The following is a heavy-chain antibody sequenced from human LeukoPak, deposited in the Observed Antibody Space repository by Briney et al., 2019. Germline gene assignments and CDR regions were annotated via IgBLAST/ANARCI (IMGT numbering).Heavy chain of an antibody. Sequence: GGSLRLSCASSGFTFSSYWMHWVRQAPGKGLVWVSRINSDGSSTSYADYGKGRFTICSDNAKNTLYLQMNSLRAEDTAVYYCARVPGVRGPLNNWGQGTLVTVSS. V-gene: IGHV3-74*01. CDR2: INSDGSST. J-gene: IGHJ4*02. CDR3: ARVPGVRGPLNN. CDR1: GFTFSSYW. D-gene: IGHD3-10*01.